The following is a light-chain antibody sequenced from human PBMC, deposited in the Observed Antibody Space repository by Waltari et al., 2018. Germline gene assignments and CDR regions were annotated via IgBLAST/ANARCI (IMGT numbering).Light chain of an antibody. J-gene: IGKJ1*01. Sequence: DSGMTQSPDSQAVSLGERATSNCRCSKSVLYRSTNKNYLTWYQQKPGQPPKLLIYWASTRESGVPHRFSGLGSGTDFTLTISSLQAEDVAVYYCPQYSSIPPTFGQGTNVEIK. V-gene: IGKV4-1*01. CDR2: WAS. CDR1: KSVLYRSTNKNY. CDR3: PQYSSIPPT.